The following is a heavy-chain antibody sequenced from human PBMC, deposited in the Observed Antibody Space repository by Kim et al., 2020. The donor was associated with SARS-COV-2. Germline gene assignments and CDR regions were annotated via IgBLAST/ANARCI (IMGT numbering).Heavy chain of an antibody. V-gene: IGHV3-73*01. CDR1: GFTFSGSA. Sequence: GGSLRLSCAASGFTFSGSAMHWVRQASGKGLEWVGRIRSKANSYATAYAASVKGRFTISRDDSKNTAYLQMNSLKTEDTAVYYCTRYGYSGYDPYYYYGMDVWGQGTTVTVSS. CDR2: IRSKANSYAT. CDR3: TRYGYSGYDPYYYYGMDV. D-gene: IGHD5-12*01. J-gene: IGHJ6*02.